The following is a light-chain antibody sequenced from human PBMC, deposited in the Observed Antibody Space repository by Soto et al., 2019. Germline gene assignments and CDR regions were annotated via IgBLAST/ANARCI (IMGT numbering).Light chain of an antibody. CDR1: SSDVGGYNY. CDR3: CSYAASFTLV. V-gene: IGLV2-11*01. Sequence: QSALTQPRSVSGSPGQSVTISCTGTSSDVGGYNYVSWYQQHPGKAPKLMIYDVSKRPSGVPDRFSGSKSDNTASLTISGLQAEDEADYYCCSYAASFTLVFGGGTKLTVL. J-gene: IGLJ2*01. CDR2: DVS.